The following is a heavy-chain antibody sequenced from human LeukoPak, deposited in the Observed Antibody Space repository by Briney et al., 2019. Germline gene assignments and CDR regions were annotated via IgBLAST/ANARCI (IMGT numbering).Heavy chain of an antibody. CDR3: AKVTYYDRDAFDI. J-gene: IGHJ3*02. D-gene: IGHD3-22*01. CDR1: GFTFSSYA. CDR2: ISYDGSNK. V-gene: IGHV3-30-3*01. Sequence: GGSLRLSCAASGFTFSSYAMHWVRQAPGKGLEWVAVISYDGSNKYYADSVKGRFTISRDNSKNTLYLQMNSLRAEDTAVYYCAKVTYYDRDAFDIWGQGTMVTVSS.